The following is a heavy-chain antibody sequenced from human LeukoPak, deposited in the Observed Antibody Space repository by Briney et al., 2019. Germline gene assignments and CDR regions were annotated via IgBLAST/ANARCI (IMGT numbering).Heavy chain of an antibody. J-gene: IGHJ4*02. D-gene: IGHD2/OR15-2a*01. CDR3: ARDSGGIVIN. CDR1: GFTFSSYS. Sequence: GGSLRLSCAASGFTFSSYSMNWVRQAPGKGLEWVSSISSSSSYIYYADSVKDRFTISRDNAKNSLYLQMNSLRAEDTAVYYCARDSGGIVINWGQGTLVTVSS. V-gene: IGHV3-21*01. CDR2: ISSSSSYI.